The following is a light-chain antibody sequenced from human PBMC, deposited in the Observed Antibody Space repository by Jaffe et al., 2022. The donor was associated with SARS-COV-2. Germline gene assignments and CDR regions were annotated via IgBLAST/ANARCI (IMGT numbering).Light chain of an antibody. Sequence: EIVMTQSPGTLSVSPGERATLSCRASQSVNSNLAWYQQKPGRAPRLLIYGASTRATGFPVRFSGSGSGTEFTLTISSLQSEDFAVYYCQQYNNWPQTFGQGTKLEIK. V-gene: IGKV3-15*01. CDR3: QQYNNWPQT. CDR1: QSVNSN. J-gene: IGKJ2*01. CDR2: GAS.